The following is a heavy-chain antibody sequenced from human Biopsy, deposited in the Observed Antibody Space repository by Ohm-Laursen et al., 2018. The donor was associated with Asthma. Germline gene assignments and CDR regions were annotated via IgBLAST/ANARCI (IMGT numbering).Heavy chain of an antibody. CDR3: ARKAGSCISRTCYSLDF. J-gene: IGHJ4*02. Sequence: SVKVSCKSLGGTFNTYVIGWARQAPGQGLEWMGGINSVVGTTTYPQKFQDRVTITADDSTSTVYMELSSLRSEDTAVYYCARKAGSCISRTCYSLDFWGQGTLVTVSS. CDR1: GGTFNTYV. CDR2: INSVVGTT. V-gene: IGHV1-69*13. D-gene: IGHD2-2*01.